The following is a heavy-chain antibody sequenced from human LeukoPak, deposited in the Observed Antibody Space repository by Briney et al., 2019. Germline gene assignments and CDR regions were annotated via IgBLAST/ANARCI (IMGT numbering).Heavy chain of an antibody. CDR3: ARGRGLEMATPPRY. D-gene: IGHD5-24*01. CDR1: GGTFSSYA. Sequence: SVKVSFKASGGTFSSYAISWVRQAPGQGLEWMGGIIPIFGTANYAQKFQGRVTITADESTSTAYMELSSLRSEDTAVYYCARGRGLEMATPPRYWGQGTLVTVSS. CDR2: IIPIFGTA. J-gene: IGHJ4*02. V-gene: IGHV1-69*13.